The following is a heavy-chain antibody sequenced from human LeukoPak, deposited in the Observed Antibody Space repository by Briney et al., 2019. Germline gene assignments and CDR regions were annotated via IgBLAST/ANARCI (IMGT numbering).Heavy chain of an antibody. V-gene: IGHV1-69*01. CDR2: IIPIFGTA. CDR1: GGTFSSYA. J-gene: IGHJ4*02. D-gene: IGHD5-18*01. CDR3: ARGGYSYGYLYYFDY. Sequence: ASVKVSCKASGGTFSSYAISWVRQAPGQGLEWMGGIIPIFGTANYAQKFQGRVTITADESTSTAYMELSSLRSEDTAVYYCARGGYSYGYLYYFDYWGQGTLVTVSS.